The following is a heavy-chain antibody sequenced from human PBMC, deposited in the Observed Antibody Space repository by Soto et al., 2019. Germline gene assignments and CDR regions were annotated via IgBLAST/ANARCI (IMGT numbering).Heavy chain of an antibody. CDR1: GYDFTNYG. CDR2: ISGYNGNT. J-gene: IGHJ6*02. V-gene: IGHV1-18*04. Sequence: QVQLVQSETEMKKPGASVTVSCKASGYDFTNYGISWVRQAPGQGLQWMGWISGYNGNTHDAHKFQDRVTMTTDTSTTTAYLELSSLRGDDTDVYYCARDIVVGTPANPLPFSPYDGMDVWGQGTTVIVSS. CDR3: ARDIVVGTPANPLPFSPYDGMDV. D-gene: IGHD2-2*01.